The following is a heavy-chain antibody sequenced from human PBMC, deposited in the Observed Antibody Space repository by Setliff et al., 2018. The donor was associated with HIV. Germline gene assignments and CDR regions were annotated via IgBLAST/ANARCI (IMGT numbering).Heavy chain of an antibody. J-gene: IGHJ6*02. V-gene: IGHV4-61*02. Sequence: PSQTLSLTCTVSGDSVTSDSYYWSWIRQPAGKTLEWIGRIYFSGSTNYNPSLKSRFTISIDTSKNQLSLKLRSVTAADTAVYYCARDWAAPYYYGMDVWGPGTTVTVSS. CDR2: IYFSGST. D-gene: IGHD3-16*01. CDR3: ARDWAAPYYYGMDV. CDR1: GDSVTSDSYY.